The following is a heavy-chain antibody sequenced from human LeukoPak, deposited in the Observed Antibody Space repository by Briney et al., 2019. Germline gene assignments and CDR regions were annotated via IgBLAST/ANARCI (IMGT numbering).Heavy chain of an antibody. CDR3: ARCSGYGMDV. CDR1: GFTFSRFT. V-gene: IGHV3-30-3*01. J-gene: IGHJ6*02. CDR2: ISYDGNNK. D-gene: IGHD3-10*02. Sequence: PGGSLRLSCAASGFTFSRFTMHWVRQAPGKGLEWVATISYDGNNKYYADSVKGRFTISRDNSKNTLYLQMNSLRAEDTAVYYCARCSGYGMDVWGQGTTVTVSS.